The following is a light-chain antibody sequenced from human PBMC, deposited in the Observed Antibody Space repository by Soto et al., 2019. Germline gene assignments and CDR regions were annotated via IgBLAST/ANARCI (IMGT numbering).Light chain of an antibody. CDR1: SNDVGGYDY. Sequence: QSALTQPRSVSESPGQSVTISCTGTSNDVGGYDYVSWYQQHPGKAPKLIIYDVSKRPSGVPDRFSGSKSGNTASLTISGLQAEDEADYYCCSYAGTYSYVFGTETKLTVL. J-gene: IGLJ1*01. CDR3: CSYAGTYSYV. CDR2: DVS. V-gene: IGLV2-11*01.